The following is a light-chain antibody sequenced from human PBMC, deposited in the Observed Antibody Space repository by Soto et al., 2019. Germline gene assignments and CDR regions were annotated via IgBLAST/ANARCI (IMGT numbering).Light chain of an antibody. Sequence: DIQMTQSPPSLSASVGDRVTISCRTSQSISSYVSWYQQKPGRAPKLLISAASTLQSGVPARFSGSGSGTDFTLSITSLQPEDFATYYCQQLNTYPVTFGGGTKVDIK. J-gene: IGKJ4*01. CDR2: AAS. CDR3: QQLNTYPVT. V-gene: IGKV1-9*01. CDR1: QSISSY.